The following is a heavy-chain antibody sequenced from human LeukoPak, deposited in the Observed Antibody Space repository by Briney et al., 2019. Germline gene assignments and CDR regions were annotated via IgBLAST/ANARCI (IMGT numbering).Heavy chain of an antibody. D-gene: IGHD2-2*02. Sequence: SETLSLTCAVYGGSFSGYYWSWIRQPPGKGLEWIGEINHSGSTNYNPSLKSRVTISVDTSKNQFSLKLSSVTAADTAVYYCARLPLVPAAISLDYWGQGTLVTVSS. CDR2: INHSGST. J-gene: IGHJ4*02. CDR3: ARLPLVPAAISLDY. CDR1: GGSFSGYY. V-gene: IGHV4-34*01.